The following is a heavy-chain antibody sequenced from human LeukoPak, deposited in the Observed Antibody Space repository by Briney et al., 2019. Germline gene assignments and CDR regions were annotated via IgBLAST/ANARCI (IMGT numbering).Heavy chain of an antibody. V-gene: IGHV4-61*02. Sequence: PSETLSLTCTVSGGSISSGSYYWSWIRQPAGKGLGWIGRIYTSGSTNYNPSLKSRVTISVDTSKNQFSLKLSSVTAADTAVYYCARDGHLGYYGSGSTNWFDPWGQGTLVTVSS. D-gene: IGHD3-10*01. CDR1: GGSISSGSYY. CDR2: IYTSGST. CDR3: ARDGHLGYYGSGSTNWFDP. J-gene: IGHJ5*02.